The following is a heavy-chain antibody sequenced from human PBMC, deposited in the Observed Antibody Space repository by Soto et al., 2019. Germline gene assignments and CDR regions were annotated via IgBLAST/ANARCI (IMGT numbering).Heavy chain of an antibody. D-gene: IGHD2-15*01. J-gene: IGHJ5*02. CDR3: ARDLKEYCSDGKCNWFDP. CDR1: GGSISSGGYY. CDR2: IYHSGTT. Sequence: PSETLSLTCTVSGGSISSGGYYWSWIRQHPGKGLEWIGYIYHSGTTYYNPSLKSRVTISVDTSKNQFSLQVRSATAADAAVYYCARDLKEYCSDGKCNWFDPWGQGTLVTVS. V-gene: IGHV4-31*03.